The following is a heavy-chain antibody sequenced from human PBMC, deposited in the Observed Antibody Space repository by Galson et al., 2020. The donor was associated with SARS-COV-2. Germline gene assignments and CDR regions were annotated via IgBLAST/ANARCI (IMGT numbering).Heavy chain of an antibody. J-gene: IGHJ4*02. Sequence: SETLSLTCAVSGDSISSPKWRNWVRQAPGKGLEWIGEIHPTGGSHYSPSLKSRVSMSIDESNNQFSLRLNSVTDADTAMYYCAISLGAAALDYWGRGSLVTVSS. CDR3: AISLGAAALDY. V-gene: IGHV4-4*02. CDR2: IHPTGGS. D-gene: IGHD3-10*01. CDR1: GDSISSPKW.